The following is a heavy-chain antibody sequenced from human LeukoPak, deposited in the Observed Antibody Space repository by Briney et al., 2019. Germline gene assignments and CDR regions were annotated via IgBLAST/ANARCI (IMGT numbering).Heavy chain of an antibody. Sequence: GGSLRLSCAASGFTVSSNYMSWVRQAPGKGLEWVSVIYSGGSTYYADSVKGRFTISRDNSKNTLYLQMNSLRVDDTSVYFCARGGFKYNYYDAMDVWGQGTTVTVSS. J-gene: IGHJ6*02. CDR1: GFTVSSNY. V-gene: IGHV3-53*01. CDR3: ARGGFKYNYYDAMDV. CDR2: IYSGGST. D-gene: IGHD3-10*01.